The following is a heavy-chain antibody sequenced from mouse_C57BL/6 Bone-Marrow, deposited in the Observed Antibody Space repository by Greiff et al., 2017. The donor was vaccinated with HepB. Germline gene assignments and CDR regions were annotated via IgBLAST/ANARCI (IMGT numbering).Heavy chain of an antibody. Sequence: QVQLQQPGAELVKPGASVKMSCKASGYTFTSYWITWVKQRPGQGLEWIGDIYPGSGSTNYNEKFKSKATLTVDTSSSTAYMQLSSLTSEDSAVYYCASRDYDAWYFDVWGTGTTVTVSS. D-gene: IGHD2-4*01. CDR1: GYTFTSYW. CDR3: ASRDYDAWYFDV. V-gene: IGHV1-55*01. CDR2: IYPGSGST. J-gene: IGHJ1*03.